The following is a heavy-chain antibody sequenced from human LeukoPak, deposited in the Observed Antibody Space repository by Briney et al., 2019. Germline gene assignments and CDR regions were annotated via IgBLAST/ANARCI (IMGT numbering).Heavy chain of an antibody. D-gene: IGHD6-6*01. Sequence: SETLSLTCTVSGGSISSYYWSWIRQPPGKGLEWIGYIYYSGSTNYNPSLRSRVTISVDTSKDQFYLRLTSVTAADSAMYYCARESSSSPDYWGQGTLVTVSS. CDR3: ARESSSSPDY. J-gene: IGHJ4*02. CDR1: GGSISSYY. CDR2: IYYSGST. V-gene: IGHV4-59*12.